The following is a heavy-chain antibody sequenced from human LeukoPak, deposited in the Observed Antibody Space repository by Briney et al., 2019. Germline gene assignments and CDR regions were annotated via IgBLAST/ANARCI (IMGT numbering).Heavy chain of an antibody. CDR2: IYYGGST. D-gene: IGHD3-16*02. Sequence: SETLSLTCSVSGDSIGSYYWTWIRQSPGKGLEWIGYIYYGGSTNYSPSLKSRVSISVDTSNNQFSLQLRSVSAVDTAIYYCARGRARDGSYPWSDSWGQGTLVTVSS. CDR1: GDSIGSYY. V-gene: IGHV4-59*01. J-gene: IGHJ5*01. CDR3: ARGRARDGSYPWSDS.